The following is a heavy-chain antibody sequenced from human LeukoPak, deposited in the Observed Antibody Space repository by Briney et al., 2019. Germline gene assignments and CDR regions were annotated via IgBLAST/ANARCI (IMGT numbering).Heavy chain of an antibody. V-gene: IGHV3-48*01. CDR1: GFTFSSYA. CDR2: ISSDSSTI. J-gene: IGHJ4*02. Sequence: GGSLRLSCAASGFTFSSYAMNWVRQAPGKGLEWLSYISSDSSTIYSADSVKGRFTISRDNAKNSLYLQMNSLRAEDTAVYYCARDLDVYDTPVWFLSYWGQGTLVTVSS. CDR3: ARDLDVYDTPVWFLSY. D-gene: IGHD5/OR15-5a*01.